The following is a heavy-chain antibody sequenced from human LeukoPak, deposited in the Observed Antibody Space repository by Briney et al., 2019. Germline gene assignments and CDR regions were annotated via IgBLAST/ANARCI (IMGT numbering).Heavy chain of an antibody. J-gene: IGHJ4*02. CDR2: ISGSGGST. D-gene: IGHD1-26*01. CDR3: ASQYSGSYLDYFDY. Sequence: GGSLRLSCAASGFTFSNYWMSWVRQTPGKGLEWVSAISGSGGSTYYADSVKGRFTISRDNSKNTLYLQMNSLRAEDTAVYYCASQYSGSYLDYFDYWGQGTLVTVSS. CDR1: GFTFSNYW. V-gene: IGHV3-23*01.